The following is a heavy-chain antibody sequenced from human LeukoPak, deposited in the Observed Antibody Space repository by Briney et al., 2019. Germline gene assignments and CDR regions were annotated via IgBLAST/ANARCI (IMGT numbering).Heavy chain of an antibody. CDR1: GGTFSSYA. CDR3: ARAIAAAGTSVFWFDP. CDR2: IIPIFGTA. D-gene: IGHD6-13*01. V-gene: IGHV1-69*05. Sequence: SVTVSCKASGGTFSSYAISWVRQAPGQGLEWMGGIIPIFGTANYAQKFQGRVTITTDESTSTAYMELSSLRSEDTAVYYCARAIAAAGTSVFWFDPWGQGTLVTVSS. J-gene: IGHJ5*02.